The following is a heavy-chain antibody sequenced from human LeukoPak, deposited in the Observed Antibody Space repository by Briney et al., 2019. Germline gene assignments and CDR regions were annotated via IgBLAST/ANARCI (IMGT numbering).Heavy chain of an antibody. Sequence: GGSLRLSCAASGFTFSSYGMHWVRQAPGKGLEWVAFIRYDGSNKYYADSVKGRFTISRDNSKNTLYLQMNSLRAEDTAVYYCAKDSTGIAARRSPDYWGQGTLVTVSS. CDR3: AKDSTGIAARRSPDY. CDR1: GFTFSSYG. D-gene: IGHD6-6*01. CDR2: IRYDGSNK. V-gene: IGHV3-30*02. J-gene: IGHJ4*02.